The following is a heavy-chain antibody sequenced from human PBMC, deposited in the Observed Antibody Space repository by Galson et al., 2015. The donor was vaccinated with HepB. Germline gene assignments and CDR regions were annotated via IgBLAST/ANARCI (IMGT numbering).Heavy chain of an antibody. J-gene: IGHJ4*02. Sequence: GKGLEWMGIIYAGDSDTRYSPSFQGQVTISADKSISIAYLQWSSLKASDTAMYYCARRNDTTGFDYWGQGTLVTVSS. CDR2: IYAGDSDT. V-gene: IGHV5-51*01. D-gene: IGHD1-14*01. CDR3: ARRNDTTGFDY.